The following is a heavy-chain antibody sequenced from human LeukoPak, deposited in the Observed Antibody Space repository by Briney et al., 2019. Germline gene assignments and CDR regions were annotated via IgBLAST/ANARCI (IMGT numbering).Heavy chain of an antibody. CDR2: MNPNSGNT. V-gene: IGHV1-8*01. CDR3: ARDSSGYDFSLLGVDAFDI. Sequence: ASVKVSCKASGYTFTSYDINWVRQATGQGLEWMGWMNPNSGNTGYAQKFQGRVTMTRDTSTSTVYMELSSLRSEDTAVYYCARDSSGYDFSLLGVDAFDIWGQGTMVTVSS. CDR1: GYTFTSYD. D-gene: IGHD5-12*01. J-gene: IGHJ3*02.